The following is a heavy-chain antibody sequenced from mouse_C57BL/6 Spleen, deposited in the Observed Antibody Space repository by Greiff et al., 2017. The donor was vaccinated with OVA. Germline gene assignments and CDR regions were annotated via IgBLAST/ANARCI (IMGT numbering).Heavy chain of an antibody. J-gene: IGHJ2*01. CDR1: GFPFSSYA. Sequence: EVKVEESGGGLVKPGGSLKLSRAASGFPFSSYAMSWVRQTPEKRLEWVATISDGGSYTYYPDNVKGRFTISRDNAKNNLYLQMSHLKSEDTAMYYCAREPGLDYWGQGTTLTVSS. CDR2: ISDGGSYT. CDR3: AREPGLDY. V-gene: IGHV5-4*01.